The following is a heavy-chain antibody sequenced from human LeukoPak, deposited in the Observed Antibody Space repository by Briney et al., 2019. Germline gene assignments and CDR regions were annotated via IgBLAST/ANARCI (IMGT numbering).Heavy chain of an antibody. CDR2: IYSGGST. CDR3: ARVSYDILTGYLYGMDV. Sequence: GGSMRLSCAASGFTVSSNYMSWVRQAPGKGLEWVSVIYSGGSTYYADPVKGRFTISRHNSKNTLYLQMNSLRAEDTAVYYCARVSYDILTGYLYGMDVWGQGTTVTVSS. V-gene: IGHV3-53*04. J-gene: IGHJ6*02. D-gene: IGHD3-9*01. CDR1: GFTVSSNY.